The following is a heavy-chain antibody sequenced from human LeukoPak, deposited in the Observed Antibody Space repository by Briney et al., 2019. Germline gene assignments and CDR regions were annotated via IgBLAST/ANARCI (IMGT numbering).Heavy chain of an antibody. D-gene: IGHD6-19*01. CDR3: ARQGPLSLIAVPDY. V-gene: IGHV3-30-3*01. Sequence: PGGSLRLSWAPSGFTFSSYAMHWVRQAPGKGLEWVAVISYDGSNKYYADSVKGRFTISRDNSKNTLYLQMNGLRAEDTAVYFCARQGPLSLIAVPDYWGQGTLVTVSS. CDR2: ISYDGSNK. CDR1: GFTFSSYA. J-gene: IGHJ4*02.